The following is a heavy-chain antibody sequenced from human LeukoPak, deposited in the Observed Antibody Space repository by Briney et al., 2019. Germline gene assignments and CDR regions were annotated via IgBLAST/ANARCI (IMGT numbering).Heavy chain of an antibody. V-gene: IGHV4-59*11. Sequence: SETLSLTCTVSGDSFSSHYWSWIRQPPGKGLEWIGYISYIGSTNYNPSLKSRVTISVDTSKNQFSLKLSSVTAVDTAVYYCAGDPTTVTKGLDIWGQGTMVTVSS. J-gene: IGHJ3*02. CDR1: GDSFSSHY. CDR3: AGDPTTVTKGLDI. CDR2: ISYIGST. D-gene: IGHD4-17*01.